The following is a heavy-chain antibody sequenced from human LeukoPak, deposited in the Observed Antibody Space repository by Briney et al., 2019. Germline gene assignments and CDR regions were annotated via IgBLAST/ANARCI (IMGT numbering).Heavy chain of an antibody. CDR1: GFTFSSYS. Sequence: QSGGSLRLSCAAPGFTFSSYSMNWVRQAPGKGLEWVSYISSSSSTIYYADSVKGRFTISRDNAKNSLYLQMNSLRAEDTAVYYCASTRRGNPDYWGQGTLVTVSS. V-gene: IGHV3-48*01. CDR2: ISSSSSTI. CDR3: ASTRRGNPDY. J-gene: IGHJ4*02.